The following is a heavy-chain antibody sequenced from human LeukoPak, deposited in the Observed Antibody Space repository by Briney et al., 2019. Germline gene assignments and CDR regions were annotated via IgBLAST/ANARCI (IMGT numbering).Heavy chain of an antibody. CDR3: AGESGYYDSSGTLDY. J-gene: IGHJ4*02. CDR2: IYHSGST. CDR1: GGSISSSNW. D-gene: IGHD3-22*01. V-gene: IGHV4-4*02. Sequence: SETLSLTCAVSGGSISSSNWWSWVRQPPGKGLEWIGEIYHSGSTNYNPSLKSRVTISVDKSKNQFSLKLSSVTAADTAVYYCAGESGYYDSSGTLDYWGQGTLVTVSS.